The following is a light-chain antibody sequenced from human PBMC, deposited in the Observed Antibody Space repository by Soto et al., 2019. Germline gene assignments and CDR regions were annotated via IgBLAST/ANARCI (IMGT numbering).Light chain of an antibody. CDR1: SGHSSYA. Sequence: QPVLTQSPSASASLGASVKLTCTLSSGHSSYAIAWHQQQPEKGPRYLMKLNSDGSHSKGDGIPDRFSGSSSGAERYITISSLQSEDEADYYCQTWGTGIHYVFGTGTKLTVL. CDR3: QTWGTGIHYV. CDR2: LNSDGSH. V-gene: IGLV4-69*01. J-gene: IGLJ1*01.